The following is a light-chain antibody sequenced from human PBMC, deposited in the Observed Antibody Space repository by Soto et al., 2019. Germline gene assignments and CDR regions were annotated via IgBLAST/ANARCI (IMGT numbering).Light chain of an antibody. J-gene: IGLJ3*02. CDR3: CSYAGSWV. CDR2: EDN. Sequence: NFMLTQPHSVSESPGKTVAISCTGSSGSIASNYVQWYQQRPGSAPTTVIYEDNQRPSGVPDRFSGSIDISSNSASLTISGLKTEDEADYYCCSYAGSWVFGGGTQLTVL. V-gene: IGLV6-57*02. CDR1: SGSIASNY.